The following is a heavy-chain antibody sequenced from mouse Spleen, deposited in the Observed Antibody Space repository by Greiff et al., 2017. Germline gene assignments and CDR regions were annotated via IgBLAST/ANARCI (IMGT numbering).Heavy chain of an antibody. V-gene: IGHV1-4*01. D-gene: IGHD2-4*01. CDR2: INPSTGYT. Sequence: QVQLKQSGAELVKPGASVKLSCKASGYTFTEYTIHWVKQRSGQGLEWIGYINPSTGYTEYNQKFKDKATLTADKSSSTAYMQLSSLTSEDSAVYYCAIPPHYDYDSFAYWGQGTLVTVSA. CDR3: AIPPHYDYDSFAY. J-gene: IGHJ3*01. CDR1: GYTFTEYT.